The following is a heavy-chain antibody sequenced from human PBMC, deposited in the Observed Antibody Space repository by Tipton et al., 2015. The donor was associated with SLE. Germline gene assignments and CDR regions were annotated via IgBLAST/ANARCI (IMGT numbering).Heavy chain of an antibody. CDR2: IYYSGST. CDR1: GASISSGSCY. CDR3: ARGYSYPSYFDL. D-gene: IGHD5-18*01. Sequence: TLSLTCSVSGASISSGSCYWSWIRQPPGKGLEWIGYIYYSGSTNYNPFLKSRVTISVDTSKNQFSLKLSSVTAADTAVYYCARGYSYPSYFDLWGRGTLVTVSS. J-gene: IGHJ2*01. V-gene: IGHV4-61*01.